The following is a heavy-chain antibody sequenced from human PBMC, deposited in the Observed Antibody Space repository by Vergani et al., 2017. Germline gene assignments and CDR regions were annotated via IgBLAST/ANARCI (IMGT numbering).Heavy chain of an antibody. D-gene: IGHD3-3*01. CDR3: ARGLSLDDFWSLPPDCMDV. V-gene: IGHV1-2*02. CDR2: INPNSGGT. J-gene: IGHJ6*02. Sequence: QVQLVQSGAEVKKPGASVKVSCKASGYTFTGYYMHWVRQAPGQGLEWMGWINPNSGGTNYAQKFQGRVTMTRDTSISTAYMELSRLRSDDTAVYYWARGLSLDDFWSLPPDCMDVWGQGTTVTVSS. CDR1: GYTFTGYY.